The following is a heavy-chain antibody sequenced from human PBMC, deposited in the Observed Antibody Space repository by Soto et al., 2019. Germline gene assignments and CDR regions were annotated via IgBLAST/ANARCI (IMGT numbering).Heavy chain of an antibody. V-gene: IGHV1-2*02. CDR2: IDPNSGGT. CDR1: RYTFTGYY. CDR3: ARVMSGSYLGHGYYFDY. D-gene: IGHD1-26*01. Sequence: ASVKVSCKASRYTFTGYYMHWVRQAPGQGLEWMGWIDPNSGGTDYEKKFQGRVTMTRETSISTAYMELSRLRLDDTAVYYCARVMSGSYLGHGYYFDYWGQGTLVTVSS. J-gene: IGHJ4*02.